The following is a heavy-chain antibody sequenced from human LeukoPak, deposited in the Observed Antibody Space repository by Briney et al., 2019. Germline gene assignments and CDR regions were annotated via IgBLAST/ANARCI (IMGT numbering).Heavy chain of an antibody. CDR2: IYHSGST. CDR3: ARTRPWVTNDAFDI. D-gene: IGHD2-8*01. V-gene: IGHV4-4*02. J-gene: IGHJ3*02. CDR1: GGSISSSNW. Sequence: PSETLSLTCAVSGGSISSSNWWSWVRQPPGKGLEWIGEIYHSGSTNYNPSLKSRVTISVDTSKNQFSLKLSSVTAADTAVYYCARTRPWVTNDAFDIWGQGTMVTVSS.